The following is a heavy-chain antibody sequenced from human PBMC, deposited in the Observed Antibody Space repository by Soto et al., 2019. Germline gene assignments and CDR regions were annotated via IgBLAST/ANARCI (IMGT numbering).Heavy chain of an antibody. J-gene: IGHJ6*02. CDR3: ARAQAYHLAMDV. V-gene: IGHV1-46*01. CDR1: GYTFTFYH. D-gene: IGHD2-2*01. CDR2: INPAGPTT. Sequence: QVQLVQSGAKVKMPGASVKVSCKASGYTFTFYHIHWVRHAPRQGLEWMGIINPAGPTTTYAQKFQGRVTMSRDTSTNTVYMELSSLRSEHTGVYYCARAQAYHLAMDVWGQGSAVTVSS.